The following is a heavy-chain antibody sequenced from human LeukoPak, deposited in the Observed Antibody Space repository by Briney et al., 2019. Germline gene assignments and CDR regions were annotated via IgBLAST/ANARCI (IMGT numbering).Heavy chain of an antibody. V-gene: IGHV1-18*01. J-gene: IGHJ5*02. Sequence: ASVKVSCKASGYTFISNGISWVRQAPGQGLEWMGWISAYNGNTNYAQKFQGRVTMTTDTSTSTAYMELRSLRSDDTAVYYCARDLTTYYDILTGNPGDHWFDPWGQGTLVTVSS. CDR3: ARDLTTYYDILTGNPGDHWFDP. D-gene: IGHD3-9*01. CDR2: ISAYNGNT. CDR1: GYTFISNG.